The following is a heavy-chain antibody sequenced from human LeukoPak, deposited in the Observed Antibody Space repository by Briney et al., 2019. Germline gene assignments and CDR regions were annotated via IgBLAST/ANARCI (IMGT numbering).Heavy chain of an antibody. V-gene: IGHV4-39*01. Sequence: SETLSLTCTVSGGSISSGDYYWSWIRQPPGKGLEWIGSIYYSGSTYYNPSLKSRVTISVDTSKNQFSLKLSSVTAADTAVYYCARTLQWYYDILTGYYAPGNYYGMDVWGQGTTVTVSS. D-gene: IGHD3-9*01. CDR3: ARTLQWYYDILTGYYAPGNYYGMDV. CDR1: GGSISSGDYY. CDR2: IYYSGST. J-gene: IGHJ6*02.